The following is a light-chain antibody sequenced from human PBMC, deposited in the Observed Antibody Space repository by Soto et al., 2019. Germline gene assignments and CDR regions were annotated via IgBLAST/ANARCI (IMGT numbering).Light chain of an antibody. V-gene: IGLV2-8*01. J-gene: IGLJ1*01. Sequence: QSVLTQPPSASGSPGQSVTISCTGTSGDVGGYNYVSWYQQHPGKAPKLMIYEVSKRPSGVPDRFSGSKSGNTASLTVSGLQAEDEAEYYCSSYAGSNNYVFGTGTKLTVL. CDR2: EVS. CDR1: SGDVGGYNY. CDR3: SSYAGSNNYV.